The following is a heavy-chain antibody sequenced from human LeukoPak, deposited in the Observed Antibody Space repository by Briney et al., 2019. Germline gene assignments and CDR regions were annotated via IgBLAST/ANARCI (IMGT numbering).Heavy chain of an antibody. CDR2: ISSTSAYI. V-gene: IGHV3-21*01. CDR3: ARVAVSGPTGWFDS. Sequence: GGSLRLSCGGSGFALKSYSLTWVRQAPGKGLEWVSSISSTSAYIHYADSVKGRFTISRDNVDNVVYLEMNGLRAEDTATYYCARVAVSGPTGWFDSWGQGTLVIVSS. J-gene: IGHJ5*01. CDR1: GFALKSYS. D-gene: IGHD2-8*02.